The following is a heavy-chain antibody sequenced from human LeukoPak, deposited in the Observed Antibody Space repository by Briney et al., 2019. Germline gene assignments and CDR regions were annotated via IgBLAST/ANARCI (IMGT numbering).Heavy chain of an antibody. CDR1: GGSISSGGYS. Sequence: PSETLSLTCAVSGGSISSGGYSWSWIRQPPGKGLEWIGEINHSGSTNYNPSLKSRVTISVDTSKNQFSLKLSSVTAADTAVYYCAAKITTADYWGQGTLVTVSS. CDR2: INHSGST. J-gene: IGHJ4*02. CDR3: AAKITTADY. D-gene: IGHD1/OR15-1a*01. V-gene: IGHV4-30-2*01.